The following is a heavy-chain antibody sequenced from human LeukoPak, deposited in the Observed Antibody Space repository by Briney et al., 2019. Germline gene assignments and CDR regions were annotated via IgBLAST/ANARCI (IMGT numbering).Heavy chain of an antibody. J-gene: IGHJ3*02. CDR2: IYYSGST. CDR3: ASLAVAGTSAFDI. CDR1: GGSISSYY. Sequence: PSETLSLTCTVSGGSISSYYWSWIRQPPGKGLEWIGYIYYSGSTNYNPALKSRVTLSVDTSKNQFSLKLSSVTAADTAVYYCASLAVAGTSAFDIWGQGTMVTVSS. V-gene: IGHV4-59*01. D-gene: IGHD6-19*01.